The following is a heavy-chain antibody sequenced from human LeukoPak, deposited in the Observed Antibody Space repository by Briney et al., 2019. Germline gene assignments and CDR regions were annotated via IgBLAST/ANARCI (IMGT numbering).Heavy chain of an antibody. CDR2: IYSGSDYI. J-gene: IGHJ4*02. Sequence: KTGGSLRLSCAASGLPFSSDRMNWVRQAPGKGLEWVSTIYSGSDYIYYADSVKGRFTISRDNAKNSLYLQMNSLRAEDTAVYHCARDLPVAGAYHNFDYWGQGTLVTVSS. D-gene: IGHD6-19*01. V-gene: IGHV3-21*01. CDR1: GLPFSSDR. CDR3: ARDLPVAGAYHNFDY.